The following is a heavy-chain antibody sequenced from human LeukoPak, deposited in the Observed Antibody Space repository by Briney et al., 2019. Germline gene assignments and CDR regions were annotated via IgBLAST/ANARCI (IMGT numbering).Heavy chain of an antibody. D-gene: IGHD6-19*01. Sequence: GGSLRLSCAASGFTVSSNYMSWVRQAPGKGLEWVSVIYSGGSTYYADSVKGRFTISRDNSKNTLYPQMNSLRAEDTAVYYCARDPRFSSGWPPVFWGQGTLVTVSS. CDR2: IYSGGST. CDR3: ARDPRFSSGWPPVF. J-gene: IGHJ4*02. V-gene: IGHV3-53*01. CDR1: GFTVSSNY.